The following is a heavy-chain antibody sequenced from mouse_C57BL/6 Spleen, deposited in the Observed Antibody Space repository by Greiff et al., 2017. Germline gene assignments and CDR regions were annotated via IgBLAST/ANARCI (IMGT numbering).Heavy chain of an antibody. V-gene: IGHV5-16*01. D-gene: IGHD4-1*01. Sequence: DVNVVESEGGLVQPGSSMKLSCAASGFTFSDYYMSWVRQAPDKGLEWVANISYDGSSTYYLDSLKGRFIISRDNAKNILYLQMSSLKSEDTATYYCARDHGTRDYAMDYWGQGTSVTVSS. CDR2: ISYDGSST. J-gene: IGHJ4*01. CDR3: ARDHGTRDYAMDY. CDR1: GFTFSDYY.